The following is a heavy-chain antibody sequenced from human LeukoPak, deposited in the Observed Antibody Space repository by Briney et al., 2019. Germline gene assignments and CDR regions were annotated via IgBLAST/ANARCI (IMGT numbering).Heavy chain of an antibody. D-gene: IGHD4-11*01. CDR3: ARGGETTDYYYGMDV. CDR1: GGTFSSYA. J-gene: IGHJ6*02. CDR2: IIPIFGTA. V-gene: IGHV1-69*13. Sequence: SVKVSCKASGGTFSSYAISWVRQAPGQGLEWMGGIIPIFGTANYAQKFQGRVTITADESTSTAYMELRSLRSDDTAVYYCARGGETTDYYYGMDVWGQGTTVTVSS.